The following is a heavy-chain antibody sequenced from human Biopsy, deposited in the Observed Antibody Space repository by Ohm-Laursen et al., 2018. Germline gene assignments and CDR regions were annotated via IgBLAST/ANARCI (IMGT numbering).Heavy chain of an antibody. CDR3: ARSRGSSEIATIYYYGMDV. CDR1: GFTLCIYS. V-gene: IGHV3-21*01. Sequence: RALSGFTLCIYSTSSVRPTPGEGRECVSTIISIVDNIYYAHSVKGRFTISRDNAKNSLYLQMNRLRAEDTAVYDCARSRGSSEIATIYYYGMDVWGQGTTVTVSS. CDR2: IISIVDNI. J-gene: IGHJ6*02. D-gene: IGHD3-16*01.